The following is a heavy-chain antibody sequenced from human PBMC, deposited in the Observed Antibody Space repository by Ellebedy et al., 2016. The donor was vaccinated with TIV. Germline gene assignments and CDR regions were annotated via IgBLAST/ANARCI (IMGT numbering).Heavy chain of an antibody. CDR1: GFTVSSNF. D-gene: IGHD2-2*01. CDR3: ARPTVPATICGACGMDV. J-gene: IGHJ6*02. V-gene: IGHV3-53*01. CDR2: IYGGGTI. Sequence: PGGSLRLSCAASGFTVSSNFMTWVRQAPGKGLEWVSVIYGGGTIRYADSVKGRFTISRANSKRTVDLQMNSLRAEDTAVYYCARPTVPATICGACGMDVWGQGTTVIVSS.